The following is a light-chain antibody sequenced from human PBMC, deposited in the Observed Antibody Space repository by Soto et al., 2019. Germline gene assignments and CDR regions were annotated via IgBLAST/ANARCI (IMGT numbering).Light chain of an antibody. Sequence: EIVMTQSQATLSVSPGERATLSCRASQSVSSNLAWYQQKPGQAPRLLIYGASTRATGIPARFSGSGSGTEFTLTISSLQSEDFAVYYCQQRSNWPITFGQGTRLEIK. J-gene: IGKJ5*01. CDR3: QQRSNWPIT. CDR1: QSVSSN. V-gene: IGKV3-15*01. CDR2: GAS.